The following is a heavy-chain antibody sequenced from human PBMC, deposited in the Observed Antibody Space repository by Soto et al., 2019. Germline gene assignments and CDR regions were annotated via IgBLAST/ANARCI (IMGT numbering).Heavy chain of an antibody. D-gene: IGHD1-26*01. J-gene: IGHJ4*02. CDR3: AKDRFGIVGPVDY. Sequence: GGSLRLSCAASGLIFSDYAMSWVRQAPGKGLECVACISGSGDKTFYADSVKGRFSISRDNSKNTVSLHMNSLRVDDTAVYFCAKDRFGIVGPVDYWGPGTLVTVSS. CDR1: GLIFSDYA. CDR2: ISGSGDKT. V-gene: IGHV3-23*01.